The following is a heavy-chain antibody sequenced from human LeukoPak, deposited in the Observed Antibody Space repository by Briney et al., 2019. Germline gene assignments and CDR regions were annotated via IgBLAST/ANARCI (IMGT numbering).Heavy chain of an antibody. CDR3: ARGGGGSGSYYMCNY. J-gene: IGHJ4*02. CDR1: GFTFSSYS. D-gene: IGHD3-10*01. CDR2: ISSSSSYI. V-gene: IGHV3-21*01. Sequence: KPGGSLRLSCAASGFTFSSYSMNWVRQAPGKGLEWVSSISSSSSYIYYADSVKGRFAISRDDAKNSLYLQMNSLRAEDTAVYYCARGGGGSGSYYMCNYWGQGTLVTVSS.